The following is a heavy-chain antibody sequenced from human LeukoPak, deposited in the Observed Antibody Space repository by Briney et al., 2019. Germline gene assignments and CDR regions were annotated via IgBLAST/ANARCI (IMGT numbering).Heavy chain of an antibody. D-gene: IGHD3-22*01. J-gene: IGHJ4*02. CDR3: AREGGYYGGDFDY. CDR2: INPNSGGT. CDR1: GYTFTVYY. Sequence: ASVTVSCKASGYTFTVYYMHWVRQAPGQGREWMGWINPNSGGTNYAQKFQGRVTMTRDTSISTAYMELSRLRSDDTAVYYCAREGGYYGGDFDYWGQGTLVTVSS. V-gene: IGHV1-2*02.